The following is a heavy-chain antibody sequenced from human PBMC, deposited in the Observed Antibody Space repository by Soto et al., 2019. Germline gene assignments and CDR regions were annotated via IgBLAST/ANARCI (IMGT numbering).Heavy chain of an antibody. CDR2: IYYSGST. D-gene: IGHD3-22*01. Sequence: QVQLQESGPGLVKPSETLSLTCTVSGGSVSSGSYYWSWIRQPPGKGLEWIGYIYYSGSTNYNPSLKSRVTISVDTSKNQFSLKLSSVTAADTAVYYCARGDDSSDYYYYYYYGMDVWGQGTTVTVSS. V-gene: IGHV4-61*01. CDR3: ARGDDSSDYYYYYYYGMDV. CDR1: GGSVSSGSYY. J-gene: IGHJ6*02.